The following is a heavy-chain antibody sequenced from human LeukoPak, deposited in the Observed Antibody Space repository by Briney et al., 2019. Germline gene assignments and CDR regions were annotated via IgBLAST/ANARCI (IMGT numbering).Heavy chain of an antibody. CDR3: AKYSHDRSGSYDY. Sequence: PGGSLRLSCAASGFTFSSYGMSWVRQAPGKGLEWVSSISGSGGSTYYADSVKGRFTISRDNSKNTLYLQMNSLRAEDTAVYYCAKYSHDRSGSYDYWGQGTLVTVSS. J-gene: IGHJ4*02. CDR2: ISGSGGST. D-gene: IGHD3-22*01. V-gene: IGHV3-23*01. CDR1: GFTFSSYG.